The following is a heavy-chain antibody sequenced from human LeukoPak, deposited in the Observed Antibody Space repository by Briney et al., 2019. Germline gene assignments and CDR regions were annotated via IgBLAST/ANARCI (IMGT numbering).Heavy chain of an antibody. D-gene: IGHD3-16*01. CDR3: AREVGGSAFDI. CDR2: IYSGGST. J-gene: IGHJ3*02. Sequence: PGGSLRLSCAASGFTVSSNYMSWARQAPGKGLEWVSIIYSGGSTYYADCVKGQFTISRHNSKNTLYVQMNSLRAEDTAVYYCAREVGGSAFDIWGQGTMVTVSS. CDR1: GFTVSSNY. V-gene: IGHV3-53*04.